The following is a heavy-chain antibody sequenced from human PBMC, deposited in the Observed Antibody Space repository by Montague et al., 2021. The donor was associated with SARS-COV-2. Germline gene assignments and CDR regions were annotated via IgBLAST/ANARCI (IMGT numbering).Heavy chain of an antibody. D-gene: IGHD3-22*01. Sequence: TLSLTCTVSGGSISSGGYYWSWIRQNPGKGLERIGYIYYSGSTYYNPSLKSRVTISVDTSKNQFSLKLSSVTAADTAVYYCARARITMIVVVNAFDIWGQGTMVTVSS. CDR1: GGSISSGGYY. CDR2: IYYSGST. CDR3: ARARITMIVVVNAFDI. J-gene: IGHJ3*02. V-gene: IGHV4-31*03.